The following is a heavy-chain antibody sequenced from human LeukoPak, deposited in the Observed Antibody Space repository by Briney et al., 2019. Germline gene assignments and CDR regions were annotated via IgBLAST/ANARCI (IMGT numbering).Heavy chain of an antibody. CDR3: ARGPGPIAGAKNPFDI. V-gene: IGHV3-30*01. D-gene: IGHD1-26*01. J-gene: IGHJ3*02. Sequence: GGSLRLSCAASGFTFSAYAMHWVRQAPGKGLEWVAVISYDGSNKYYADSVKGRFTISGDKSKDTLYLQMNSLRPEDTAVYYCARGPGPIAGAKNPFDIWGQGTMVTVS. CDR2: ISYDGSNK. CDR1: GFTFSAYA.